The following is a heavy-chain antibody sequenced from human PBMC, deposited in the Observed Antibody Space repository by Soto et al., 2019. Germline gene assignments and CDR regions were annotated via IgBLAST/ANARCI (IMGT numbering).Heavy chain of an antibody. V-gene: IGHV3-74*01. CDR1: GFTLSGHW. CDR2: IDSDGSST. Sequence: PWGSLGLSCAAFGFTLSGHWVHWVRQVSGKGLGWVSRIDSDGSSTSYADPVKGRFTISRDNAKNTPYLQMSRLRGEDTAVYYCASPEGVRRVAQYFWGQGTLDTVSS. CDR3: ASPEGVRRVAQYF. J-gene: IGHJ4*02. D-gene: IGHD2-15*01.